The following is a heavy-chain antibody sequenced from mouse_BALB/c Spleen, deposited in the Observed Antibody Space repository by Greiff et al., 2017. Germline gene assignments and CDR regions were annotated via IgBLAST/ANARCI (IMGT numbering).Heavy chain of an antibody. Sequence: EVKVEESGGGLVQPGGSMKLSCVASGFTFSNYWMNWVRQSPEKGLEWVAEIRLKSNNYATHYAESVKGRFTISRDDSKSSVYLQMNNLRAEDTGIYYYTYYGNYYAMDYWGQGTSVTVSS. D-gene: IGHD2-1*01. J-gene: IGHJ4*01. CDR1: GFTFSNYW. V-gene: IGHV6-6*02. CDR3: TYYGNYYAMDY. CDR2: IRLKSNNYAT.